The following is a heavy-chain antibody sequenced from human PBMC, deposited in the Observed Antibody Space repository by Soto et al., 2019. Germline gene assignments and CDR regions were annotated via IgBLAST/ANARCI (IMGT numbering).Heavy chain of an antibody. CDR3: VKKTSMPSWNTGNWFDP. D-gene: IGHD1-1*01. CDR2: ISGSGGSS. CDR1: GFTFSNSA. V-gene: IGHV3-23*01. J-gene: IGHJ5*02. Sequence: EVQLLESGGGLVQPGGSLRLSCAASGFTFSNSAMSWVRQAPGKGLEWVSAISGSGGSSYYADSVKGRFTMSRDNSNNTLFQQIKSLRAEDTAIYYCVKKTSMPSWNTGNWFDPWGQGTLVTGSS.